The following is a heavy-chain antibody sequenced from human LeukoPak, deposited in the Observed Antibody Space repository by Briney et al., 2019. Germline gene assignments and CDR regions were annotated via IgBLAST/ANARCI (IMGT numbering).Heavy chain of an antibody. D-gene: IGHD1-26*01. CDR2: MYYSGST. CDR1: GGSSSSSSYY. V-gene: IGHV4-39*07. Sequence: SETLSLTCTVSGGSSSSSSYYWGWIRQPPGKGLEWIGSMYYSGSTYYNPSLKSRVTISVDTSKSQFSLKLSSVTAADTAVYYCASIVGATGPPHFDYWGQGTLVTVSS. CDR3: ASIVGATGPPHFDY. J-gene: IGHJ4*02.